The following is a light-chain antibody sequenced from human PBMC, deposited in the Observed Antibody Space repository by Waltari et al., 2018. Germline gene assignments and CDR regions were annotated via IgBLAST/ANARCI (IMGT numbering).Light chain of an antibody. CDR2: QVT. Sequence: QSALTQPASVSGSPGQSLTISCSGSTTDIGTYDYLSWYQPYPGQAPKLILYQVTIRPAGVSNRVSGSKSGNTASLTISGLQTDDEAIYYGSSYTDSTTVVFGGGTVVTVL. V-gene: IGLV2-14*01. J-gene: IGLJ2*01. CDR1: TTDIGTYDY. CDR3: SSYTDSTTVV.